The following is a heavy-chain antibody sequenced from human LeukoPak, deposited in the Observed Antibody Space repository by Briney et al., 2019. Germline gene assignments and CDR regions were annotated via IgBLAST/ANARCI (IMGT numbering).Heavy chain of an antibody. J-gene: IGHJ4*02. CDR3: AKEGYYGSGSFPDS. V-gene: IGHV3-30*18. D-gene: IGHD3-10*01. Sequence: GGSLRLSCEASGFTFSSYGMHWVRRAPGKGLEWMTVISHDGSNEYYIDSVKGRFTISRDNSKSTLYLQMNSLRVEDTAVYYCAKEGYYGSGSFPDSWGQGTLVTVSS. CDR1: GFTFSSYG. CDR2: ISHDGSNE.